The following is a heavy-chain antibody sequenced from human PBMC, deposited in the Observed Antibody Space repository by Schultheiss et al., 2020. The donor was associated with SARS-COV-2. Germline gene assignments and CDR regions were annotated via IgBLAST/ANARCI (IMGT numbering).Heavy chain of an antibody. Sequence: GGSLRLSCTASGFTFTSYAIHWVRQAPGKGLEYVSAISSNGGSTYYADSVKGRFTISRDNSKNTLYLQMSSLRAEDTAVYYCAKVPLRVPAARDYYYMDVWGKGTTVTVSS. D-gene: IGHD2-2*01. CDR2: ISSNGGST. V-gene: IGHV3-64D*08. CDR1: GFTFTSYA. CDR3: AKVPLRVPAARDYYYMDV. J-gene: IGHJ6*03.